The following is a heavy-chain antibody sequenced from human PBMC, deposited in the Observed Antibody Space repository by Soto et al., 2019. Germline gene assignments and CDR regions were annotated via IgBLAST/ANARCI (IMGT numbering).Heavy chain of an antibody. CDR1: GSSFSSYA. V-gene: IGHV3-23*01. D-gene: IGHD3-16*01. CDR2: IGGSGSIT. CDR3: AKGGFWVHYGMDV. J-gene: IGHJ6*02. Sequence: QLLESGGGLVQPGGSLRLSCAASGSSFSSYAMAWVRQAPGKGLEWVSSIGGSGSITFYADSLKGRFTISRDNSKDTVYMQMNSLRVEDTAVYYCAKGGFWVHYGMDVWGQGTTVTVSS.